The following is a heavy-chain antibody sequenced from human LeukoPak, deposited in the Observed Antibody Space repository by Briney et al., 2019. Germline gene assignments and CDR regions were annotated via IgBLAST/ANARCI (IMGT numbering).Heavy chain of an antibody. D-gene: IGHD5-18*01. CDR2: ISSSSNTI. CDR3: ARDHRGYSYGLFDH. J-gene: IGHJ4*02. Sequence: GESLRLSCAASGFTFSSYTMSWVRQAPGKGLEWLSYISSSSNTIYYADSVKGRFIISRDNAKSASYLQMNSLRDEDTAVYYCARDHRGYSYGLFDHWGQGTLVTAST. CDR1: GFTFSSYT. V-gene: IGHV3-48*02.